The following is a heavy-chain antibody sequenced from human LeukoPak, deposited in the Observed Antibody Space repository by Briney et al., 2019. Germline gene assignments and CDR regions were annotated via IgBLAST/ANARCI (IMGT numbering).Heavy chain of an antibody. CDR2: IYHSGTT. J-gene: IGHJ4*02. D-gene: IGHD3-22*01. V-gene: IGHV4-38-2*01. Sequence: SETLSLACAVSGYSISNGYCWGWIRQPPGKGPEWIGSIYHSGTTYYNPSLKSRVTISVDTSKNQFSLKLSSVTAADTAVYYCARTKWRYYYDSSGYYVDYWGQGTLVTVSS. CDR3: ARTKWRYYYDSSGYYVDY. CDR1: GYSISNGYC.